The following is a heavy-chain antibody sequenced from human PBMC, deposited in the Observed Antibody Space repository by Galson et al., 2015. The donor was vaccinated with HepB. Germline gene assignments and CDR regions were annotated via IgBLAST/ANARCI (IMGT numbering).Heavy chain of an antibody. D-gene: IGHD1-14*01. CDR3: AKGCRTGTTCYIIES. Sequence: SLRLSCAASGFSFSDHGMHCVRHVAGKGLEWLTVISSDGDSKRYERSLMGRFTISRDNSKNTLFLEMSSLGPEDTAVYYCAKGCRTGTTCYIIESWGQGTPVTVSS. CDR2: ISSDGDSK. V-gene: IGHV3-30*18. J-gene: IGHJ4*02. CDR1: GFSFSDHG.